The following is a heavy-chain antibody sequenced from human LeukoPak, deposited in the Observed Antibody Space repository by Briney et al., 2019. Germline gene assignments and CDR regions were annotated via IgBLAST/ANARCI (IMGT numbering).Heavy chain of an antibody. CDR1: GFTFSSYG. CDR2: IRYDGSNK. CDR3: AKGSGIAAAGTLWY. J-gene: IGHJ4*02. Sequence: GGSLRLSCAASGFTFSSYGMHWVRQAPGKGLEWVAFIRYDGSNKYYADSVKGRLTISRDNSKNTLYLQMNSLRAEDTAVYYCAKGSGIAAAGTLWYWGQGTLVTVSS. D-gene: IGHD6-13*01. V-gene: IGHV3-30*02.